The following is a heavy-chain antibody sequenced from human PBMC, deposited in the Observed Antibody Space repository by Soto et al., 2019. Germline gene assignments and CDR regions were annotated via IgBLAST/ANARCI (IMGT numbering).Heavy chain of an antibody. J-gene: IGHJ6*03. CDR1: GYTFSDYY. D-gene: IGHD5-12*01. CDR2: SNPNSGDT. Sequence: QVQLVQSGAEVKKPGASVTVSCKASGYTFSDYYLHWVRQAPGQGHEWMGRSNPNSGDTKFAQKFQGRVTMTRDTSVRTAFMELNWLKPDDTAVYYCARESGGATATLDYYYFYMDVWGQGTTVTVSS. CDR3: ARESGGATATLDYYYFYMDV. V-gene: IGHV1-2*06.